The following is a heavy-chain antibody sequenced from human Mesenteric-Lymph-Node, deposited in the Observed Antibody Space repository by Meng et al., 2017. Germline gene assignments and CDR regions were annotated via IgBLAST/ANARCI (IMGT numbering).Heavy chain of an antibody. CDR2: IIPIFGTA. D-gene: IGHD6-13*01. V-gene: IGHV1-69*13. J-gene: IGHJ6*02. Sequence: SVKVSCKASGGTFSSYAISWVRQAPGQGLEWMGGIIPIFGTANYAQKFQGRVTITADESTSTAYMELSSLRSEDTAVYYCAREAGIAAAGYYYYYGMDVWGQGTTVTGSS. CDR3: AREAGIAAAGYYYYYGMDV. CDR1: GGTFSSYA.